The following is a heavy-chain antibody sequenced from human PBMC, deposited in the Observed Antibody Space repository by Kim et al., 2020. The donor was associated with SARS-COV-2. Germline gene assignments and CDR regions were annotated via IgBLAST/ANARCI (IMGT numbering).Heavy chain of an antibody. J-gene: IGHJ6*01. V-gene: IGHV4-59*01. CDR2: IYYSVST. CDR1: GGSISSYY. Sequence: SETLSLTCTVSGGSISSYYWNWIRQPPGKGLEWNGYIYYSVSTNYNPSLKSRVTISVDTSKNQFSLKLSSVTVAATAVYYCSSSPSVSRYFDCALYYYY. D-gene: IGHD3-9*01. CDR3: SSSPSVSRYFDCALYYYY.